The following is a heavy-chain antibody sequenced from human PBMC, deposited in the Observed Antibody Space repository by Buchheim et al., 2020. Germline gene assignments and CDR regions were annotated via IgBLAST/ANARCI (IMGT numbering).Heavy chain of an antibody. CDR2: IWFDGSNK. V-gene: IGHV3-33*01. CDR3: VRHAAISSSFKS. D-gene: IGHD6-6*01. Sequence: QVQLVESGGGVVQPGRSLRLSCVASGFTFSNFGMHWVRQAPGKGLEWVAVIWFDGSNKNYADSVKGRFTISRDNSKNTLFLQMNYLRAEDKALYYCVRHAAISSSFKSWGQGTL. J-gene: IGHJ5*02. CDR1: GFTFSNFG.